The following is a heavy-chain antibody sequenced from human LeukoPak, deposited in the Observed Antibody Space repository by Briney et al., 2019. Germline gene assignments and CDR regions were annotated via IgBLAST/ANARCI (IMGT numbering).Heavy chain of an antibody. CDR2: IYSGGST. V-gene: IGHV3-66*01. CDR1: GFTFSSYA. D-gene: IGHD4-17*01. J-gene: IGHJ4*02. CDR3: ARDSYGDYVHVPFDY. Sequence: GGSLRLSCAASGFTFSSYAMSWVRQAPGKGLEWVSVIYSGGSTYYADSVKGRFTISRDNSKNTLYLQMNSLRAEDTAVYYCARDSYGDYVHVPFDYWGQGTLVTVSS.